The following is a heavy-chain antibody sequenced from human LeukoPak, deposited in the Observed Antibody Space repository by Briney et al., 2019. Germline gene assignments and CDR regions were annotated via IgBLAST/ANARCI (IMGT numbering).Heavy chain of an antibody. J-gene: IGHJ4*02. CDR3: ARGNHSPAAVTNYFDY. V-gene: IGHV4-59*12. Sequence: SETLSLTCTVSGGSISNYYWSWIRQPPGKGLEWIGYSYYSGSTNYNPSLKSRVTISVDTSKNQFSLKLSSVTAADTAVYYCARGNHSPAAVTNYFDYWGQGTLVTVSS. CDR2: SYYSGST. D-gene: IGHD2-2*01. CDR1: GGSISNYY.